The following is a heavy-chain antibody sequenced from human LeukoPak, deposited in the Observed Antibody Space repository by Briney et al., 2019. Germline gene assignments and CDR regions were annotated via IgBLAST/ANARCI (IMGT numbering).Heavy chain of an antibody. J-gene: IGHJ5*02. CDR1: GFTVYNNY. Sequence: GGSLRLPCAASGFTVYNNYMHWVRRAPGKGLVGVSHIYHSGATSNADSVNGRFTIPKDNTKNTLYLQMNSLRVEDPAVYYCARDPPAVTTNTYAWGQGTLVTDSS. D-gene: IGHD1-1*01. CDR3: ARDPPAVTTNTYA. CDR2: IYHSGAT. V-gene: IGHV3-66*01.